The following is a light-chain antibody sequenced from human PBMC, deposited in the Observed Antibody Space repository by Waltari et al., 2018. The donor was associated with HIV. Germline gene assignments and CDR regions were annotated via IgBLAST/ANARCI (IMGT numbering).Light chain of an antibody. V-gene: IGKV1-6*01. CDR1: QGIGND. Sequence: AIQMTQSPSSLSASVGDRATISCRASQGIGNDLSWYQQIPVKAPKLLIYSTSTVESGVSSRFSGGGSDTDFTLTISSLQPEDVATYYCLQDYIFPDTFGQGTKLEIK. J-gene: IGKJ2*01. CDR2: STS. CDR3: LQDYIFPDT.